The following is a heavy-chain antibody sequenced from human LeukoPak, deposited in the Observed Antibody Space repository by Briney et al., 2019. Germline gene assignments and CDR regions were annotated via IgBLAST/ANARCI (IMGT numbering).Heavy chain of an antibody. J-gene: IGHJ4*02. CDR3: TRGESSNSPPKFDF. CDR2: VYSSGST. D-gene: IGHD6-6*01. Sequence: PSETLSLTCTVSGGSISRYYWSWIRQPPGKGLELIGYVYSSGSTNYNPSLKSRITISVDTSKNQFSLKLRAVIAADTAVYYCTRGESSNSPPKFDFWGQGTLVTVSS. V-gene: IGHV4-59*01. CDR1: GGSISRYY.